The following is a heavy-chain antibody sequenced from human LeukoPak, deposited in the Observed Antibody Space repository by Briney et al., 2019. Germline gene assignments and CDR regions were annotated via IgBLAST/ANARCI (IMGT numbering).Heavy chain of an antibody. Sequence: PGGSLRLSCAASGFNNVWMSWVRQAPGKGLEWVGRIKSKTEDGTTDYAAPVKGRFTISRDDSKSTLYLQMNGLKTEDTAVYYCTSEDQGAFDYWGQGTLVTVSS. V-gene: IGHV3-15*01. CDR3: TSEDQGAFDY. CDR1: GFNNVW. J-gene: IGHJ4*02. D-gene: IGHD1-26*01. CDR2: IKSKTEDGTT.